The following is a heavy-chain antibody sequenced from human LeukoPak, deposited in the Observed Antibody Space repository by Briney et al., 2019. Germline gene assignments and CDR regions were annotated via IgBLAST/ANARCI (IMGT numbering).Heavy chain of an antibody. J-gene: IGHJ4*02. CDR3: ATSYDSWSRTPYYFDY. V-gene: IGHV1-24*01. D-gene: IGHD3-3*01. CDR1: GYTLTELS. CDR2: FDPEDGET. Sequence: ASVKVSCKVSGYTLTELSMHWVRQAPGKGLEWMGGFDPEDGETIYAQKFHGRVTMTEDTSTDTAYMELSSLRSEDTAVYYCATSYDSWSRTPYYFDYWGQGTLVTVSS.